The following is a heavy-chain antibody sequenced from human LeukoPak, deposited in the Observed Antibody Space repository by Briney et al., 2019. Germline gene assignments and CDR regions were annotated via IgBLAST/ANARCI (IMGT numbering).Heavy chain of an antibody. CDR1: GGSFSGYY. D-gene: IGHD3-10*01. CDR3: ARERAIWPGGWFDP. CDR2: INHSGST. Sequence: SETLSLTCAVYGGSFSGYYWSWIRQPPGKGLEWIGEINHSGSTNYNPSLKSRVTISVDTSKNQFSLKLSSVTAADTAVYYCARERAIWPGGWFDPWGQGTLVTVSP. V-gene: IGHV4-34*01. J-gene: IGHJ5*02.